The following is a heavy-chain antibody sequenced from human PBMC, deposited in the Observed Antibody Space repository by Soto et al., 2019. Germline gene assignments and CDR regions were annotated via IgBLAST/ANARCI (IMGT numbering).Heavy chain of an antibody. Sequence: EVQLLESGGGLVQPGGSLRLSCAASGFTVSGYARSWVGEAPGKGLEWVSVISGSGDSTYYADSVKGRFTISRDNSKNTLYVQMNSLRAEDTAVYYCARRSSGWYFDYWGQGTLVTVSS. CDR3: ARRSSGWYFDY. J-gene: IGHJ4*02. D-gene: IGHD6-19*01. CDR1: GFTVSGYA. V-gene: IGHV3-23*01. CDR2: ISGSGDST.